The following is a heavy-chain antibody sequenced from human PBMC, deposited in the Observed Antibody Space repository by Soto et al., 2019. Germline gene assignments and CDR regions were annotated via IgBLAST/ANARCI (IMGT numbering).Heavy chain of an antibody. CDR1: GGSINSGGYY. CDR3: ASVPIAAPTSYYYHYGMDV. CDR2: IYYSGST. D-gene: IGHD6-6*01. V-gene: IGHV4-31*03. J-gene: IGHJ6*02. Sequence: PSETLSLTCTVSGGSINSGGYYWSWIRQHPGKGLEWIGYIYYSGSTYYNPSLKSRVTISVDTSKNQFSLKLSSVTAADTAVYYCASVPIAAPTSYYYHYGMDVWGQGTTVTVSS.